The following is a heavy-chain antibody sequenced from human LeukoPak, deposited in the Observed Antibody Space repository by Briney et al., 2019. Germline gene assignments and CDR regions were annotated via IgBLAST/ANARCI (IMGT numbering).Heavy chain of an antibody. CDR1: GGSFSSYY. D-gene: IGHD5-18*01. Sequence: SETLSLTCAVYGGSFSSYYWSWIRQPPGKGLEWIGYIYYSGSTNYNPSLKSRVTISVDTSKNQFSLKLSSVTAADTAVYYCARDGGGYSYVGYFDYWGQGTLVTVSS. CDR2: IYYSGST. V-gene: IGHV4-59*01. J-gene: IGHJ4*02. CDR3: ARDGGGYSYVGYFDY.